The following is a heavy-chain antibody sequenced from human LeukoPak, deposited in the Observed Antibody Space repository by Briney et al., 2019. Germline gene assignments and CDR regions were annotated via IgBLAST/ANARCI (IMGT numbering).Heavy chain of an antibody. J-gene: IGHJ4*02. D-gene: IGHD5-24*01. CDR1: GFTFSSYS. CDR3: AKSGYNRFDY. V-gene: IGHV3-21*04. CDR2: ITRSSSYI. Sequence: GGSLRLSCAASGFTFSSYSMNWVRQAPGKGLQWVSSITRSSSYIYYADSVKGRFTISRDNSKNTLYLQMNSLRAEDTAVYYCAKSGYNRFDYWGQGTLVTVSS.